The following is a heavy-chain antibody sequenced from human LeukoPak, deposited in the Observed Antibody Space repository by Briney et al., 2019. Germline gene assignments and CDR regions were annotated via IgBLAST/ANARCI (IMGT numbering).Heavy chain of an antibody. Sequence: ASVKVSCKASGYTFTSYDINWVRQATGQGLEWMGWMNPNSGNTDYPQKFQGRVTLTRNNSISTAYKECGSLRVEETAVYYCADSWSWGPGTLVTVST. J-gene: IGHJ4*02. CDR2: MNPNSGNT. CDR1: GYTFTSYD. V-gene: IGHV1-8*01. D-gene: IGHD1-20*01. CDR3: ADSWS.